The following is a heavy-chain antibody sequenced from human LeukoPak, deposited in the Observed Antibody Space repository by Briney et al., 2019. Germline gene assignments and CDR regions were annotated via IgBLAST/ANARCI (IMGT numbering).Heavy chain of an antibody. V-gene: IGHV3-23*01. J-gene: IGHJ3*02. CDR3: VVYGGSDTNAFDI. CDR1: GFTFSSYA. Sequence: GGSLRLSCAASGFTFSSYAMTWVRQGPGKGLEWVADISGVGGSTFYADSVKDRFTIPRDNSKNTLYLQMHSLRAEDAAVYYCVVYGGSDTNAFDIWGQGTMVTVSS. CDR2: ISGVGGST. D-gene: IGHD5-12*01.